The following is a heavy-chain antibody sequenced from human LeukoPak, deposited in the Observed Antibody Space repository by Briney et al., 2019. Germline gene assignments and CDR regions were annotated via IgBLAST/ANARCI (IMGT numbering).Heavy chain of an antibody. D-gene: IGHD1-26*01. J-gene: IGHJ4*02. CDR3: ATESSGSYYLL. V-gene: IGHV1-24*01. Sequence: ASVTVSCKASGGTFSSYAISWVRQAPGKGLEWMGGFDPEDGETIYAQKFQGRVTMTEDTSTDTAYMELSSLRSEDTAVYYCATESSGSYYLLWGQGTLVTVSS. CDR2: FDPEDGET. CDR1: GGTFSSYA.